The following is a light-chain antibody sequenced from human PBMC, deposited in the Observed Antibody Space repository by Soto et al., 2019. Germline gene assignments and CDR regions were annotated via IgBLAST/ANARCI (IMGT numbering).Light chain of an antibody. Sequence: DIHMTHSPSSLSSSLGYSFPLTFRASQRISNWLAWYQQKPGKAPKLLIYDASTLESGVPSRFSGGGFGTDFTLTISSLQPDDFATYYCQQYSSYSTFGQGTKVDIK. CDR1: QRISNW. CDR2: DAS. CDR3: QQYSSYST. J-gene: IGKJ1*01. V-gene: IGKV1-5*01.